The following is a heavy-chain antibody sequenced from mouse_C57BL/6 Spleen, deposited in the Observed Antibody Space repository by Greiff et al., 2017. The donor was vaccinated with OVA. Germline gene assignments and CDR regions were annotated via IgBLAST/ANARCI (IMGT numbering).Heavy chain of an antibody. D-gene: IGHD3-3*01. CDR3: ARRRDDWYFDV. CDR1: GFTFSDYG. CDR2: ISSGSSTI. J-gene: IGHJ1*03. V-gene: IGHV5-17*01. Sequence: VQLKESGGGLVKPGGSLKLSCAASGFTFSDYGMHWVRQAPEKGLEWVAYISSGSSTIYYADTVKGRFTISRDNAKNTLFLQMTSLRSEDTAMYYCARRRDDWYFDVWGTGTTVTGSS.